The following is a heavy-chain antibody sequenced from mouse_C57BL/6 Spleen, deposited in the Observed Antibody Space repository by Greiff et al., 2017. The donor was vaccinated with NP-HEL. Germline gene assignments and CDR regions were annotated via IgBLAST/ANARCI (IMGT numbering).Heavy chain of an antibody. V-gene: IGHV1-15*01. CDR1: GYTFTDYE. D-gene: IGHD1-1*01. CDR3: TRSGDYGSSYRYFDV. J-gene: IGHJ1*03. Sequence: VQLQQSGAELVRPGASVTLSCKASGYTFTDYEMHWVKQTPVHGLEWIGAIDPETGGTAYNQKFKGKAILTADKSSSTAYMELRSLTSEDSAVYYCTRSGDYGSSYRYFDVWGTGTTVTVSS. CDR2: IDPETGGT.